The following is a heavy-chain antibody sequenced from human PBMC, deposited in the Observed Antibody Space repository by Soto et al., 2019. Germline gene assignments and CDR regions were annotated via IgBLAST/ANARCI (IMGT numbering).Heavy chain of an antibody. Sequence: SETLSLTCTVSGGSISSGDYYWSWIRQPPGKGLEGIGYIYYSGSTYYNPSLKRRVIISLDTSKNQFSLKLSSVTAADTAVYYCARGDYYDRSGYSNFDYWGQGTLVTVSS. V-gene: IGHV4-30-4*01. CDR3: ARGDYYDRSGYSNFDY. CDR2: IYYSGST. CDR1: GGSISSGDYY. J-gene: IGHJ4*02. D-gene: IGHD3-22*01.